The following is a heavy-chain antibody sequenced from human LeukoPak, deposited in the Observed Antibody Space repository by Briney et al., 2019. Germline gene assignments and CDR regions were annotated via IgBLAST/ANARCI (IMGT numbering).Heavy chain of an antibody. D-gene: IGHD3-22*01. J-gene: IGHJ4*02. CDR2: MNPNSGNT. CDR1: GYTFTSYG. CDR3: ARRTYYYDSSGYYYVFLFDH. Sequence: ASAKVSCKASGYTFTSYGISWVRQATGQGLEWMGWMNPNSGNTGYAQKFQGRVTITRNTSISTAYMELSSLRSEDTAVYYCARRTYYYDSSGYYYVFLFDHWGQGTLVTVSS. V-gene: IGHV1-8*03.